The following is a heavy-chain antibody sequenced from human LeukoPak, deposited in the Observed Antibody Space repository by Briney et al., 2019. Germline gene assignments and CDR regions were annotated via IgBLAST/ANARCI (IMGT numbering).Heavy chain of an antibody. CDR2: INQGGGDS. CDR3: ARVPPVNYCSGGSCYYYYYGMDV. D-gene: IGHD2-15*01. V-gene: IGHV3-7*01. J-gene: IGHJ6*02. CDR1: GFTFGSYW. Sequence: GGSLRLSCAASGFTFGSYWMIWVRQPPGEGLEWVANINQGGGDSRYVDSVKGRFTISRDNAKNSLYLQMNSLRAEDTAVYYCARVPPVNYCSGGSCYYYYYGMDVWGQGTTVTVSS.